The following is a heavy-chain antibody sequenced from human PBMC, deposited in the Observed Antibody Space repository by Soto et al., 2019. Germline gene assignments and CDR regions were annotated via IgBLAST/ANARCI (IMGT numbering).Heavy chain of an antibody. V-gene: IGHV4-59*01. CDR1: GGSIGGYY. Sequence: QVQLQESGPGLVKPSETLSLTCTVSGGSIGGYYWSWIRQSPEKGLEWIGNIYYSGSTLYNPSLKSRITISLDTSNNQFSLKVTSVTPADTAVYYCARVGQSIAARRAFDIWGQGTMVTVSS. CDR2: IYYSGST. D-gene: IGHD6-6*01. CDR3: ARVGQSIAARRAFDI. J-gene: IGHJ3*02.